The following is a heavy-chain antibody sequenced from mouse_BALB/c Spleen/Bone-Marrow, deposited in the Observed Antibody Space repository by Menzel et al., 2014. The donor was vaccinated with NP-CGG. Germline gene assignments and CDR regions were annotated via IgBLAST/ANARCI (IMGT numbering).Heavy chain of an antibody. V-gene: IGHV1S126*01. CDR1: GYSFTSYW. D-gene: IGHD2-1*01. CDR2: IDPPDSET. CDR3: ASPSDGNPFAY. J-gene: IGHJ3*01. Sequence: VQLQESGPQLVRPGASVKISCKASGYSFTSYWMHWVKQRPGQGLEWIGMIDPPDSETRLNQKFKDKATLTVDKSSSTAYMQLSSPTSEDSAVYYCASPSDGNPFAYWDQGTLVTVSA.